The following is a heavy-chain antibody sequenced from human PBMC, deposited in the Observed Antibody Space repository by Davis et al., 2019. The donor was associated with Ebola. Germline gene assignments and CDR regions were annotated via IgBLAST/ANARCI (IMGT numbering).Heavy chain of an antibody. Sequence: SETLSLTCTVSGGSMSSYFWSWIRQSPERGLEWMGYIHDGSDTNYNPSLKSRVTISEDTSKNQFSLKLNSVTAADTAVYYCARTGYFGSGDYWGQGNLVTVSS. V-gene: IGHV4-59*01. CDR1: GGSMSSYF. CDR3: ARTGYFGSGDY. CDR2: IHDGSDT. J-gene: IGHJ4*02. D-gene: IGHD3-10*01.